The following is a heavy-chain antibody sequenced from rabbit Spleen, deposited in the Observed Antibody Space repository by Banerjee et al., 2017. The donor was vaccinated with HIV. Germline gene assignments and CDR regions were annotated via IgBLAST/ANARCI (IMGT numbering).Heavy chain of an antibody. CDR2: IDAGYRATT. CDR1: GFSFSRSFW. V-gene: IGHV1S45*01. J-gene: IGHJ4*01. D-gene: IGHD4-1*01. CDR3: ARDGSGWGPDFNL. Sequence: QEQLEESGGDLVKPEGHLTLTCIASGFSFSRSFWICWVRQAPGKGLEWIACIDAGYRATTYYASWAKGRFTISKTSSTTVTLQMTSLTAADTATYFCARDGSGWGPDFNLWGQGTLVTVS.